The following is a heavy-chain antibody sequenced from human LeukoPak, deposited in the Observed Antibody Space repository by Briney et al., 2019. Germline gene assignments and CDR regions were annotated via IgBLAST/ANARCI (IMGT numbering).Heavy chain of an antibody. J-gene: IGHJ4*02. CDR2: INYRGST. CDR1: NASISSNTYY. Sequence: TSETLSLTCTVSNASISSNTYYRAWIRQPPGKGLEYIGSINYRGSTYYNPSLKSRVTLSVDTSKNQFSLKLNSVTAADTAVYYCATYKYDYVWGNQHFDYWGQGTLVAVSS. CDR3: ATYKYDYVWGNQHFDY. V-gene: IGHV4-39*07. D-gene: IGHD3-16*01.